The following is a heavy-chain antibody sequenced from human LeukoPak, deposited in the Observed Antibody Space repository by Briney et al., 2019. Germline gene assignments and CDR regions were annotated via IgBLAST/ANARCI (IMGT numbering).Heavy chain of an antibody. CDR1: GFTFSNYA. CDR3: ARGALYYMDV. V-gene: IGHV3-23*01. CDR2: ISGSGGTT. J-gene: IGHJ6*03. Sequence: GGSLRLSCAASGFTFSNYAMSWVRQAPGKGLEWVSAISGSGGTTYYADSVKGRFTISRDNSKNTLYLQMNSLRAEDTAVYYCARGALYYMDVWGKGTTVTISS.